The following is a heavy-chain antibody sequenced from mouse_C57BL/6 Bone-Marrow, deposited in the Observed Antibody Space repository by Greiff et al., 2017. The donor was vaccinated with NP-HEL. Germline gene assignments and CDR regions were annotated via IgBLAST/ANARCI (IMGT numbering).Heavy chain of an antibody. J-gene: IGHJ2*01. CDR1: GYTFTSYW. V-gene: IGHV1-7*01. D-gene: IGHD2-3*01. CDR2: INPSSGYT. Sequence: QVQLQQSGAELAKPGASVKLSCKASGYTFTSYWMHWVKQRPGQGLEWIGYINPSSGYTKYNQKFKDKATLTADKSTSTAYMQLSSLTYEDAAVYYCARFEDDCYYDYWGQGTTLTVSS. CDR3: ARFEDDCYYDY.